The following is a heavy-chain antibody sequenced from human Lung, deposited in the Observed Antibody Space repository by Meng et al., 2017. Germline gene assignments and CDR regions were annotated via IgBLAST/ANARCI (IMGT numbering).Heavy chain of an antibody. Sequence: QQGGAGVLKPSETLSLTFAGYGGSFSCYFWSLIPQPPGKGLEWIGEIIDSGSTNYNPSLKSRVTISVDTSKNQFSLRVTSVTAADRAVYYCVRRTYSSGWYFDYWGQGTLVTVSS. V-gene: IGHV4-34*02. J-gene: IGHJ4*02. D-gene: IGHD6-19*01. CDR2: IIDSGST. CDR1: GGSFSCYF. CDR3: VRRTYSSGWYFDY.